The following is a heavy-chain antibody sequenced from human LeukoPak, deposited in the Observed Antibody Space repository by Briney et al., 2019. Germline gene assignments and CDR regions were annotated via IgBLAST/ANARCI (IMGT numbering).Heavy chain of an antibody. CDR2: ISGSGGST. J-gene: IGHJ1*01. CDR1: GFTFGSYA. CDR3: ASRIGVPGYAEYFQD. Sequence: GGSLRLSCAASGFTFGSYAMSWVRQAPGKGLEWVSAISGSGGSTYYGDSVEGRVTISRDNSKTTLYMPMNSLTAEDTAVYYCASRIGVPGYAEYFQDWGQGTLVTVSS. V-gene: IGHV3-23*01. D-gene: IGHD6-19*01.